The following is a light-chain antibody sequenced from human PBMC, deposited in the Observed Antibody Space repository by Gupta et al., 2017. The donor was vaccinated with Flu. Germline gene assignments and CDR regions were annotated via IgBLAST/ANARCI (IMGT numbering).Light chain of an antibody. Sequence: QSALTPHASVSGSPGPSITVSCTGTSSHVGAYNHVSWYQQYPGKAPKVIMYEVRKRPSGVSNRFSGSKSGNTASLTISGLQAEDEADYYCSSHAGSTFWVFGGGTKLTVL. CDR2: EVR. CDR1: SSHVGAYNH. V-gene: IGLV2-23*02. CDR3: SSHAGSTFWV. J-gene: IGLJ3*02.